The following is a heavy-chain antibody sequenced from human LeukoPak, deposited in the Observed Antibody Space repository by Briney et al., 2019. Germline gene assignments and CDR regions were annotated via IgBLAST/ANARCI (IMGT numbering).Heavy chain of an antibody. J-gene: IGHJ3*02. Sequence: SETLSLTCTVSGGSVSSGSYYWSWIRQPPGKGLEWIGYIYHSGSTNYNPSLKSRVTISVDTSKNQFSLKLSSVTAADTAVYYCARGPSQWLVRDDAFDIWGQGTMVTVSS. CDR3: ARGPSQWLVRDDAFDI. V-gene: IGHV4-61*01. D-gene: IGHD6-19*01. CDR1: GGSVSSGSYY. CDR2: IYHSGST.